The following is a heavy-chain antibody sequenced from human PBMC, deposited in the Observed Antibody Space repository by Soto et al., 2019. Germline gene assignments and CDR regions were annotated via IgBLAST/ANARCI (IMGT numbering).Heavy chain of an antibody. V-gene: IGHV1-2*02. J-gene: IGHJ6*02. CDR2: INPNSGGT. CDR1: GYTFTGYY. Sequence: ASVKVSCKASGYTFTGYYMHWVRQAPGQGLEWMGWINPNSGGTNYTQKFQGRVTMTRDTSISTAYMELSRLRSDDTAVYYCARDLMQIVVVINRYYYYGMDVWGQGTTVTVSS. D-gene: IGHD3-22*01. CDR3: ARDLMQIVVVINRYYYYGMDV.